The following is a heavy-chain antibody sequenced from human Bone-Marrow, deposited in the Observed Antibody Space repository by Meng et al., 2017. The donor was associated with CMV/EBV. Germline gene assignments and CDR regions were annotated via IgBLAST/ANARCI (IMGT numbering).Heavy chain of an antibody. CDR2: IIPIFGTA. J-gene: IGHJ5*02. CDR1: GGTFSSYA. Sequence: SVKVSCKASGGTFSSYAIGWVRQAPGQGLEWMGGIIPIFGTANYAQKFQGRVTITTDESTSTAYMELSSLRSEDTAVYYCARETGAAGLLDPWGQGTLATVSS. D-gene: IGHD6-13*01. CDR3: ARETGAAGLLDP. V-gene: IGHV1-69*05.